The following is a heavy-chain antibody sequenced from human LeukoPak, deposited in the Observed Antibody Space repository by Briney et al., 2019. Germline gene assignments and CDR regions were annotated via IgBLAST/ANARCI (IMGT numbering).Heavy chain of an antibody. D-gene: IGHD3-3*01. CDR3: ARVSPYYDFWSGYYSDNGYYYMDV. Sequence: SETLSLTCTVSGGSISSYYWSWIRQPAGKGLEWIGRIYTSGSTNYNPSLKSRVTMSVDTSKNQFSQKLSSVTAADTAVYYCARVSPYYDFWSGYYSDNGYYYMDVWGKGTTVTVSS. CDR2: IYTSGST. J-gene: IGHJ6*03. CDR1: GGSISSYY. V-gene: IGHV4-4*07.